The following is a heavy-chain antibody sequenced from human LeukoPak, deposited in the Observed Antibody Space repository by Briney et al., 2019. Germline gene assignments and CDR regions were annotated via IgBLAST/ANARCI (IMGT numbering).Heavy chain of an antibody. J-gene: IGHJ4*02. CDR2: IKQDGSEK. CDR1: GFTFSSYW. D-gene: IGHD1-14*01. CDR3: ARDPGSGGLYYFDY. V-gene: IGHV3-7*01. Sequence: GGSLRLSCAASGFTFSSYWMSWVRQAPGKGLEWVANIKQDGSEKYYVDSVKGRFTISRDNAKNSLYLQMNSLRAEDTAVYYCARDPGSGGLYYFDYWGQGTLVTVSS.